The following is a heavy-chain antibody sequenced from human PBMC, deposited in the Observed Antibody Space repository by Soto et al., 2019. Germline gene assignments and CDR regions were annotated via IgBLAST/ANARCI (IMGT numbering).Heavy chain of an antibody. Sequence: QVQLVESGGGVVQPGRSLRLSCAASGFAFSSYGMHWVRQAPGKGLEWVAVIWYDGSNKYYADSVKGRFTISRDNSKNTLYLQMNSLRAEDTAVYYCARGAIADDAFDIWGQGTMVTVSS. CDR2: IWYDGSNK. D-gene: IGHD6-13*01. J-gene: IGHJ3*02. CDR3: ARGAIADDAFDI. V-gene: IGHV3-33*01. CDR1: GFAFSSYG.